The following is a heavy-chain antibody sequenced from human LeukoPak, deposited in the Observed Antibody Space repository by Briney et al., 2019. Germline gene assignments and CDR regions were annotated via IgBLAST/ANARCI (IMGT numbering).Heavy chain of an antibody. J-gene: IGHJ4*02. CDR2: IYYSGST. D-gene: IGHD3-22*01. Sequence: SETLSLTCTVSGGSVSSGSYYWSWIRQPPGKGLEWIGYIYYSGSTNYNPSLKSRVTISVDTSKNQFSLKLSSVTAADTAVYYCARALPHYYDSSGYKYYLDYWGQGTLVTVSS. CDR3: ARALPHYYDSSGYKYYLDY. CDR1: GGSVSSGSYY. V-gene: IGHV4-61*01.